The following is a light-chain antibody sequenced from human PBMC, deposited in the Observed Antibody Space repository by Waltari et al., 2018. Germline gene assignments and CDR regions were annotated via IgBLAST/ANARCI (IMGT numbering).Light chain of an antibody. CDR2: MAS. J-gene: IGKJ2*01. Sequence: DIQRTQSPSTLSASVGDRVTISCRASQSVGTWLAWYQQKPGKAPKLLIYMASSLDSGVPSRFSGSGSGTDFTLTISSLQPDDFATYSCQQYSSFSTFGQGTKV. CDR1: QSVGTW. CDR3: QQYSSFST. V-gene: IGKV1-5*03.